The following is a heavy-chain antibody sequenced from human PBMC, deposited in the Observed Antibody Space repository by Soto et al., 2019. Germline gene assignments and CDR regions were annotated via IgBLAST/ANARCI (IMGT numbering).Heavy chain of an antibody. CDR2: INHSGST. Sequence: SETLSLTCAVYGGSFSGYYWSWIRQPPGKGLEWIGEINHSGSTNYNPSLKSRVTISVDTSKNQFSLKLSSVTAADTAVYYCARDRRGSYPPARYYGMDVWGQGTTVTVSS. CDR3: ARDRRGSYPPARYYGMDV. D-gene: IGHD1-26*01. CDR1: GGSFSGYY. J-gene: IGHJ6*02. V-gene: IGHV4-34*01.